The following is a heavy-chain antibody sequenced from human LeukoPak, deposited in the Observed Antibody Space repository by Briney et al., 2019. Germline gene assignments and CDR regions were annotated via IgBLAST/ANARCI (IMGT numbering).Heavy chain of an antibody. CDR2: ISAYNGNT. CDR1: GYTFTSYG. J-gene: IGHJ3*02. Sequence: ASVKVSCKASGYTFTSYGVSWVRQAPGQGLEWMGWISAYNGNTNYAQKLQGRVTMTTDTSTSTAYMELRTLRSDDTAVYDCARGGRRTKDRDAFDIWGQGTMVTVSS. D-gene: IGHD6-25*01. CDR3: ARGGRRTKDRDAFDI. V-gene: IGHV1-18*04.